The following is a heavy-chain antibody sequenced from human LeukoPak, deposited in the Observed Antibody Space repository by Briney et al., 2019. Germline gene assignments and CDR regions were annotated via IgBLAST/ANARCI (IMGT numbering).Heavy chain of an antibody. Sequence: PGGSLRLSCAASGFTFSSYWTHWVRQAPGKGLVWVSRINSDGSSTSYADSVKGRFTISRDNAKNTLYLQMNSLRAEDTAVYYCARDQGYGLTLDAFDIWGQGTMVTVSS. D-gene: IGHD5-18*01. V-gene: IGHV3-74*01. CDR1: GFTFSSYW. J-gene: IGHJ3*02. CDR3: ARDQGYGLTLDAFDI. CDR2: INSDGSST.